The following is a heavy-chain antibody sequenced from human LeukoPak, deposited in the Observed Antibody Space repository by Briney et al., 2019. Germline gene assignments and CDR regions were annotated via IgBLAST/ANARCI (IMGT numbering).Heavy chain of an antibody. J-gene: IGHJ4*02. CDR2: ISAYNGNT. V-gene: IGHV1-18*01. D-gene: IGHD2-21*02. CDR1: GYTFTSYG. CDR3: ARSFDCGGDCYGFDY. Sequence: ASVKVSCKPSGYTFTSYGISWVRQAPGQGLEWMGWISAYNGNTNYAQKLQGRVTMTTDTSTSTAYMELRSLRSDDTAVYYCARSFDCGGDCYGFDYWGQGTLVTVSS.